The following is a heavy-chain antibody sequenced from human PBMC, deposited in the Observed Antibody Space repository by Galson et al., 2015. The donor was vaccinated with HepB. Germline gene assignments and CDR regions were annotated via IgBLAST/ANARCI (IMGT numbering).Heavy chain of an antibody. CDR2: ISSSSSTI. CDR1: GFTFSSYS. CDR3: ARDFAYDFWSGCPLN. J-gene: IGHJ4*02. D-gene: IGHD3-3*01. Sequence: SLRLSCAASGFTFSSYSMNWVRQAPGKGLEWVSYISSSSSTIYYADSVKGRFTISRDNAKNSLYLQMNSLRAEDTAVYYCARDFAYDFWSGCPLNWGQGTLVTVSS. V-gene: IGHV3-48*01.